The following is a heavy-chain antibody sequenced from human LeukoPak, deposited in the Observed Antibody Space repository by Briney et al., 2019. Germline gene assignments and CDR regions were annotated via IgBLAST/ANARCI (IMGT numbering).Heavy chain of an antibody. Sequence: SETLSLTCAVYGGSFSGYYWSWIRQPPGKGLEWIGEINHSGSTNYNPSLKSRVTISVDTSKNQFSLKLSSVTAADTAVYYCARVVSGWEYYYYGMDVWGQGTTVTVSS. V-gene: IGHV4-34*01. J-gene: IGHJ6*02. CDR1: GGSFSGYY. CDR2: INHSGST. CDR3: ARVVSGWEYYYYGMDV. D-gene: IGHD6-19*01.